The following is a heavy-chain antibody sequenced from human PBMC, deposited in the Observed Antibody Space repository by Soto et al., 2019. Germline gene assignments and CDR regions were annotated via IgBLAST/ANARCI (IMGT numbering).Heavy chain of an antibody. CDR1: GYSFSNYE. D-gene: IGHD2-15*01. CDR3: ARDGPADCSGGPCYRPWFDY. CDR2: INAGNGNT. J-gene: IGHJ4*02. Sequence: QVQLVQSGAEVKKPGASVKVSCKASGYSFSNYEMHWVRQAPGQRLEWMGWINAGNGNTLYSQKFQGRITISRDTPATTTDMELSSLRSEDTAVFYCARDGPADCSGGPCYRPWFDYWGQGTLVTVSS. V-gene: IGHV1-3*01.